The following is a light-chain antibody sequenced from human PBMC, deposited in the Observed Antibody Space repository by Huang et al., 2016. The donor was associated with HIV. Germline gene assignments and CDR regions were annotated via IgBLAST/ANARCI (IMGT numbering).Light chain of an antibody. J-gene: IGKJ3*01. CDR3: QQFNNWPPRFT. V-gene: IGKV3-15*01. Sequence: EIVMTQSPATLSVSPGERATLSCRASQNIGDNLTWYQHKPGQAPMLRIYGASTRATGIPPRFSGSGSGTEFTLTISGLESEDFAVYYCQQFNNWPPRFTFGPGTTVDVK. CDR2: GAS. CDR1: QNIGDN.